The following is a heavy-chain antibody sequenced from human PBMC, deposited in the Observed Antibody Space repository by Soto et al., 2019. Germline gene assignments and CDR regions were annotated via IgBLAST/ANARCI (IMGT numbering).Heavy chain of an antibody. CDR2: IYSGGST. J-gene: IGHJ6*02. V-gene: IGHV3-53*01. CDR1: GFTVSSNY. Sequence: GGSLRLSCAASGFTVSSNYMSWVRQAPGKGLEWVSVIYSGGSTYYADSVKGRFTISRDNSKNTLYLQMNSLRAEDTAVYYCARDGRRDGEYGSGTLRDYGMDVWGQGTTVTVSS. CDR3: ARDGRRDGEYGSGTLRDYGMDV. D-gene: IGHD3-10*01.